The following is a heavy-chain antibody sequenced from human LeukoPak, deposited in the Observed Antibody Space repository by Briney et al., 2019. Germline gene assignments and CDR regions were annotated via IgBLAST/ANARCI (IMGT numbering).Heavy chain of an antibody. CDR1: GFTFSTYG. Sequence: GGSLRLSCAASGFTFSTYGMHWVRHAPGKGLVWVSRIKSDGGTNYADSVKGRFTISRDNAKKPVSLQMNSLRPEDTGVYYCARAPSEIGGYYPEYFRHWGQGTLVTVSS. J-gene: IGHJ1*01. CDR2: IKSDGGT. D-gene: IGHD3-22*01. V-gene: IGHV3-74*01. CDR3: ARAPSEIGGYYPEYFRH.